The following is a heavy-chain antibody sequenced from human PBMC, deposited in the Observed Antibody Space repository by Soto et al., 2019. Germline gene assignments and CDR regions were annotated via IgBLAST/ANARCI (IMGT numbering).Heavy chain of an antibody. J-gene: IGHJ6*02. V-gene: IGHV3-74*01. Sequence: GGSLRLSCAASGFPFSTYWMHWVRQAPGKGPVWVSRINNDGSATRYADSVKGRFTISRDNAKNTLYLQMNSLRAEDTAVYYCASQGLYYYGLDVWGQGTTVTVSS. CDR2: INNDGSAT. CDR1: GFPFSTYW. CDR3: ASQGLYYYGLDV.